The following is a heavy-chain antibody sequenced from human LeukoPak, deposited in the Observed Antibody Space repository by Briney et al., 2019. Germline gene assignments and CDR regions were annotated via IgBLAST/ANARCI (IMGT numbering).Heavy chain of an antibody. Sequence: GGSLRLSCAASGFTFSGYAMSWVRQAPGKGLEWVSAISDSGGSTCYPDSVKGRFTISRDNSRNTLYLQSNCLRAEDTAVYYCAKEDLYYGMDVWGKGTTVTVSS. CDR2: ISDSGGST. J-gene: IGHJ6*04. V-gene: IGHV3-23*01. CDR1: GFTFSGYA. CDR3: AKEDLYYGMDV.